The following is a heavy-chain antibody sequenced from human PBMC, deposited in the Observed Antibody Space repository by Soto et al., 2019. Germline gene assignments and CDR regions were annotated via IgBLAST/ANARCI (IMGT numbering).Heavy chain of an antibody. CDR1: GYTFTSYD. J-gene: IGHJ5*02. CDR2: VNPNSGNT. V-gene: IGHV1-8*01. Sequence: ASVKVSCKASGYTFTSYDINWVRQATGQGLEWMGWVNPNSGNTGYAQKFQGRVTMTRNTSISTAYMELSSLRSDDTAVYYCARGPYSGYDSWFDAWREGTLATVCS. D-gene: IGHD5-12*01. CDR3: ARGPYSGYDSWFDA.